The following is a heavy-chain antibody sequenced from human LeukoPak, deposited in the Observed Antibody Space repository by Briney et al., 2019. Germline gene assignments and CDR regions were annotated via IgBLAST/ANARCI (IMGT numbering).Heavy chain of an antibody. Sequence: GGSLRLSCAASGFTFDDYGMSWVRQPPGKGLEWVSGINWNGGSTDYADSVKGRFTISRDNAKNSLYLQMNSLRVEDTALYYCARDKREGYSYGSSFDYWGQGTLVTVSS. V-gene: IGHV3-20*04. CDR1: GFTFDDYG. CDR2: INWNGGST. CDR3: ARDKREGYSYGSSFDY. D-gene: IGHD5-18*01. J-gene: IGHJ4*02.